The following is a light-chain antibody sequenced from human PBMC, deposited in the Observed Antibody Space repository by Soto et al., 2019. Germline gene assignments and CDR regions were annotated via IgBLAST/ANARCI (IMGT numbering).Light chain of an antibody. Sequence: EIVLTQSPGTLSLSPGESATLSCRASQSVSNNYLAWYQHKRGQAPRLLIFGASNRATAIPDRFSGSGSGTDFTLTISGLEPEDFAVYYCHQYGSSPLFTFGPGTKVDI. CDR2: GAS. V-gene: IGKV3-20*01. CDR1: QSVSNNY. J-gene: IGKJ3*01. CDR3: HQYGSSPLFT.